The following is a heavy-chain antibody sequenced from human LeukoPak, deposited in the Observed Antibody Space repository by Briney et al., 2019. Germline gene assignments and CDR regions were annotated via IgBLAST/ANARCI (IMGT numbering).Heavy chain of an antibody. Sequence: GGSLRLSCAASGFPFSDYWMNWVRQAPGKGLEWVANVKSDGSETNYVDSVKGRFTISRDNSKNTLYLQMNSLRAEDTAIYYCAKEEYNSSARPFDYWGQGTLVTVSS. CDR2: VKSDGSET. D-gene: IGHD6-6*01. J-gene: IGHJ4*02. CDR1: GFPFSDYW. V-gene: IGHV3-7*03. CDR3: AKEEYNSSARPFDY.